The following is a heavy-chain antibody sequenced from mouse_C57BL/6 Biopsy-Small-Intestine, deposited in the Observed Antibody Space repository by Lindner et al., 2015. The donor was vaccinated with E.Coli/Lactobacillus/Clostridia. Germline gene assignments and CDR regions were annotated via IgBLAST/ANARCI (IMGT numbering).Heavy chain of an antibody. V-gene: IGHV14-2*02. J-gene: IGHJ4*01. CDR2: IVPALGVA. D-gene: IGHD1-2*01. CDR3: AREVTNLGEVVDRFHFDY. Sequence: SVKVSCKASGGTFNNYAFNWVRQAPGQGLEWMGGIVPALGVANYAPKFQGRVTITADESANTAYMELRSLRSEDTALYYCAREVTNLGEVVDRFHFDYWGQGSLVTVSS. CDR1: GGTFNNYA.